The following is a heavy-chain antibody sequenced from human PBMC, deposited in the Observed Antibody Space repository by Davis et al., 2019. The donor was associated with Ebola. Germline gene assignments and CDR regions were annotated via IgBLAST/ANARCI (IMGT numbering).Heavy chain of an antibody. J-gene: IGHJ6*03. D-gene: IGHD3-22*01. CDR1: GYTFTAYY. CDR3: ARDSHSGFPYYMDV. V-gene: IGHV1-18*04. Sequence: AASVKVSCKASGYTFTAYYIHWVRQAPGQGLEWMGWISTYNGNTNYAQKLQGRVTVTTDTSTSTAYMELRSLRSDDTAVYYCARDSHSGFPYYMDVWGKGTTVTVSS. CDR2: ISTYNGNT.